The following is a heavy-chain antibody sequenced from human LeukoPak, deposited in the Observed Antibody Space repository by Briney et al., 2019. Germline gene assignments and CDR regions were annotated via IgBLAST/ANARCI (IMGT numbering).Heavy chain of an antibody. CDR2: MNSDGTTT. Sequence: PGGSLRLSCVASGFTFSGYWMHWVRHAPGKGLVWVSRMNSDGTTTNYADSVKGRFTISRDNAKNTLYLQMNSLRAEDTAVYYCARGRGPYGWFDPWGQGTLVTVSS. CDR3: ARGRGPYGWFDP. D-gene: IGHD3-10*01. CDR1: GFTFSGYW. J-gene: IGHJ5*02. V-gene: IGHV3-74*01.